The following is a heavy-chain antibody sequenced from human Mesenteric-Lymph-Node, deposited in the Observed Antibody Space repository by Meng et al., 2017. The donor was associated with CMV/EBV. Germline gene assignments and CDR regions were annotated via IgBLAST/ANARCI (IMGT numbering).Heavy chain of an antibody. CDR1: GVSFSGYF. CDR3: ARHREYQLLMSWLGWFDP. CDR2: INHSGST. D-gene: IGHD2-2*01. J-gene: IGHJ5*02. V-gene: IGHV4-34*01. Sequence: SETLSLTCGVYGVSFSGYFWSWIRQPPGKGLEWIGEINHSGSTNYNPSLRSRVTISVDTSKNQFSLIMNSVTAVETAVYYCARHREYQLLMSWLGWFDPWGQGTLVTVSS.